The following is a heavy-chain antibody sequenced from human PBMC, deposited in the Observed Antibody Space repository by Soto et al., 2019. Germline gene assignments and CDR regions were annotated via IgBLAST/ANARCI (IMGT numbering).Heavy chain of an antibody. CDR3: AIAHGGEYFQH. Sequence: GGSLRLSCAASGFTFSDYYMSWIRQAPGKGLEWVSYISSSGPTMYYADSVKGRFTISRDNAKNSLYLQMNSLRAEDTAMYYCAIAHGGEYFQHWGQGTLVTVSS. CDR1: GFTFSDYY. J-gene: IGHJ1*01. D-gene: IGHD3-10*01. V-gene: IGHV3-11*01. CDR2: ISSSGPTM.